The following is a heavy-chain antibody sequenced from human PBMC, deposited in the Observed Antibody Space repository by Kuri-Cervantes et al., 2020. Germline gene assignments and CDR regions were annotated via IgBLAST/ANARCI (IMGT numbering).Heavy chain of an antibody. CDR1: GFTFSSYA. D-gene: IGHD3-10*01. V-gene: IGHV3-30*18. J-gene: IGHJ5*02. CDR3: AKHRRMVRGVIISHNWFDP. CDR2: ISYDGSNK. Sequence: GESLKISCAASGFTFSSYAMHWVRQAPGKGLEWVAVISYDGSNKYYADSVKGRFTISRDNSKNTLYLQMNSLRAEDTAVYYCAKHRRMVRGVIISHNWFDPWGQGTRVTGSS.